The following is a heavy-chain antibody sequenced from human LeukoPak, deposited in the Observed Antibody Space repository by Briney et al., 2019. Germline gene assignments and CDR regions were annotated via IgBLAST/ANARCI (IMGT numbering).Heavy chain of an antibody. CDR3: ARDRGGFGEFQYYYYYGMDV. V-gene: IGHV1-3*01. J-gene: IGHJ6*02. CDR2: INAGNGNT. Sequence: ASVKVSRKASGYTFTSYAMHWVRQAPGQRLEWMGWINAGNGNTKYSQKFQGRVTITRDTSASTAYMELSSLRSEDTAVYYCARDRGGFGEFQYYYYYGMDVWGQGTTVTVSS. D-gene: IGHD3-10*01. CDR1: GYTFTSYA.